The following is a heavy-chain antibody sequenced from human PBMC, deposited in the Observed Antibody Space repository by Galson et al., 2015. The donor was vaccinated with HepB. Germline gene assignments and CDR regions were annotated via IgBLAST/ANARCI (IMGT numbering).Heavy chain of an antibody. CDR3: VKDAVSTAWFFDS. J-gene: IGHJ4*02. CDR1: GSTFDDYS. V-gene: IGHV3-43*01. D-gene: IGHD2-8*02. CDR2: ISWEGGTT. Sequence: SLRLSCAASGSTFDDYSMHWVRQAPGRGLEWVSLISWEGGTTYYADSVKGRFTISRDNSKNSVFLQMNSLRMEDTAVYYCVKDAVSTAWFFDSWGQGTLVTVSS.